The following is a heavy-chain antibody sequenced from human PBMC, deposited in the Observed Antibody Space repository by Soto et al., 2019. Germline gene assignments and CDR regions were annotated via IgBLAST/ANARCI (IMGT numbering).Heavy chain of an antibody. CDR3: AAGAHSGWNYDSSGYPY. Sequence: QMQLVQSGPEVKKPGASVKVSCKASGFTFTSSAMQWVRQARGQRLEWIGWIVVGSGNTNYAQKFQERVTITRDMSTSTAYMELSSLRSEDTAVYYCAAGAHSGWNYDSSGYPYWGQGTLVTVSS. CDR2: IVVGSGNT. J-gene: IGHJ4*02. V-gene: IGHV1-58*02. CDR1: GFTFTSSA. D-gene: IGHD3-22*01.